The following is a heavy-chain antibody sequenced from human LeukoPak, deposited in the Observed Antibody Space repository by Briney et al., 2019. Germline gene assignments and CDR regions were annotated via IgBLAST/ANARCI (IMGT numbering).Heavy chain of an antibody. D-gene: IGHD2-15*01. CDR3: ARGLVVVAATPY. V-gene: IGHV1-8*01. Sequence: ASVKVSCKASGYTFTSYDINWVRQATGQGLEWMGWMNPNSGNTGYAQKFQGRGTMTRNTSISTAYMELSSLRSEDTAVYYCARGLVVVAATPYWGQGTLVTVSS. CDR1: GYTFTSYD. CDR2: MNPNSGNT. J-gene: IGHJ4*02.